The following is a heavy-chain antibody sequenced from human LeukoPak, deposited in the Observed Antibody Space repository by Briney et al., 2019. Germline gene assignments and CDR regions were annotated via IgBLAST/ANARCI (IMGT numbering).Heavy chain of an antibody. Sequence: SQTLSLTCTVSGGSIRHYYWKWIRQPAGKGLECVGRIQTSGYTNYSPSLQSRITISVDRSKNQVSLKLSSVPAADTAVYYCASDRGSGWFDYWGQGTLVSVSS. CDR3: ASDRGSGWFDY. D-gene: IGHD6-19*01. V-gene: IGHV4-4*07. CDR2: IQTSGYT. CDR1: GGSIRHYY. J-gene: IGHJ4*02.